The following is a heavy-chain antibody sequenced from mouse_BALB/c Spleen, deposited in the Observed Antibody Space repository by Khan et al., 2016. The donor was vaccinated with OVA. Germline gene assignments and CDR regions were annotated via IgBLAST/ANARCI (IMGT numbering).Heavy chain of an antibody. CDR3: ASSHYYCYVDYAMDY. CDR1: GFTFSSFG. D-gene: IGHD1-2*01. V-gene: IGHV5-6*01. Sequence: EVELVESGGDLVKPGGSLKLSCAASGFTFSSFGMSWVRQTPVKRLEWVATISSGGSYIYYSDRVKGRFTISRDNAKSTLYLQMSSLKSEDTSIDYWASSHYYCYVDYAMDYWGQGTSVTVSS. J-gene: IGHJ4*01. CDR2: ISSGGSYI.